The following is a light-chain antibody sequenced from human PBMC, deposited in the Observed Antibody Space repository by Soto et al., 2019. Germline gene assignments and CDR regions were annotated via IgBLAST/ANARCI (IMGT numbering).Light chain of an antibody. CDR3: QQYDASPIT. J-gene: IGKJ2*01. CDR1: QNIYSN. Sequence: IVMTQSPATLSVSPGERATLSCRASQNIYSNIAWYQQRPGQAPRLLIYRASTRAPGVPARFSGSGSGTEFTLTISSLQSEDFAVYYCQQYDASPITFGQGTKLEIK. V-gene: IGKV3-15*01. CDR2: RAS.